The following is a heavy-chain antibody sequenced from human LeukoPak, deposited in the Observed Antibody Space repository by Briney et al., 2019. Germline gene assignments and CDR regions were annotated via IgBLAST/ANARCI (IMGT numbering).Heavy chain of an antibody. J-gene: IGHJ4*02. CDR2: INTDGRST. D-gene: IGHD6-13*01. V-gene: IGHV3-74*01. CDR1: GFTFSSYW. CDR3: ARNQPTYSSSWYFDY. Sequence: GGSLRLSCAASGFTFSSYWMHWVRQAPGKGLVWVSRINTDGRSTNYADSVKGRFTTSRDNSKNTLYLQMNTLRAEDTAVYYCARNQPTYSSSWYFDYWGQGTLVTVSS.